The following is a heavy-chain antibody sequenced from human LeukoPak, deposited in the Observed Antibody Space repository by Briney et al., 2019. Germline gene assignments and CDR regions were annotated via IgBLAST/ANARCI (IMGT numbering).Heavy chain of an antibody. CDR3: ARWTGLNYDFWSGRNWFDP. D-gene: IGHD3-3*01. V-gene: IGHV1-69*01. J-gene: IGHJ5*02. CDR1: GGTFSSYA. Sequence: GSSVKVSCKASGGTFSSYAISWVRQAPGQGLEWMGGIIPIFGTANYAQKFQGRVTITADESTSTAYMELSSLRSDDTAVYYCARWTGLNYDFWSGRNWFDPWGQGTLVTVSS. CDR2: IIPIFGTA.